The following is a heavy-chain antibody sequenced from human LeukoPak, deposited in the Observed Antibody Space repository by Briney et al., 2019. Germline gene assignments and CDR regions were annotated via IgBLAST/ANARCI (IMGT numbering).Heavy chain of an antibody. J-gene: IGHJ4*02. CDR3: ARVPTVTFFDY. Sequence: PSETLPLTCTVSGGSISSSSYYWGWIRQPPGKGLEWIGSLYYSGSTYYNPSLKSRVTISVDTSKNQFSLKLSSVTAADTAVYYCARVPTVTFFDYWGQGTLVTVSS. V-gene: IGHV4-39*01. CDR2: LYYSGST. D-gene: IGHD4-17*01. CDR1: GGSISSSSYY.